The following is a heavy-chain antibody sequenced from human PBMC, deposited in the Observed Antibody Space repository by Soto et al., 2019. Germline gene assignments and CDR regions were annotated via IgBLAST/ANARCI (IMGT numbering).Heavy chain of an antibody. D-gene: IGHD2-15*01. V-gene: IGHV3-23*01. Sequence: GGSLRLSCAASGFTFSSYAMSWVRQAPGKGLEWVSAISGSGGSTYYADSVKGRFTISRDNSKNTLYLQMNSLRAEDTAVYYCAKKGYCSGGSCQIVSEYFQHWGQGTLVTVS. J-gene: IGHJ1*01. CDR3: AKKGYCSGGSCQIVSEYFQH. CDR2: ISGSGGST. CDR1: GFTFSSYA.